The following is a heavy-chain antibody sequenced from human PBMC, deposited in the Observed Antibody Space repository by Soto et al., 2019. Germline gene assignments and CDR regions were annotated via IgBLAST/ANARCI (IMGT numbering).Heavy chain of an antibody. V-gene: IGHV1-69*12. D-gene: IGHD3-3*01. J-gene: IGHJ5*02. Sequence: QVQLVQSGAEVRKPGSSVKVSCKASGGTFSNSAITWVRQAPGQGLEWVGGIIPIFGSTNYAQKFQGRVTVTADDWTSTAYMELSSLTSEDTAVYYCGRDGDLRSDFGSGPLGGGWFDPWGQGTLVTVSS. CDR1: GGTFSNSA. CDR2: IIPIFGST. CDR3: GRDGDLRSDFGSGPLGGGWFDP.